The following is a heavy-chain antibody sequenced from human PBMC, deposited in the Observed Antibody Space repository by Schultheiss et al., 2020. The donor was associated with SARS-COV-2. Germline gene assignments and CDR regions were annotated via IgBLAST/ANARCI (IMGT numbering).Heavy chain of an antibody. D-gene: IGHD6-6*01. V-gene: IGHV4-34*01. CDR2: INHSGST. Sequence: SETLSLTCAVYGGSFSGYYWSWIRQPPGKGLEWIGEINHSGSTNYNPSLKSRVTISVDTSKNQFSLKLSSVTAADTAVYYCAIDLRSIAASLYFDLWGRGTLVTVSS. CDR1: GGSFSGYY. CDR3: AIDLRSIAASLYFDL. J-gene: IGHJ2*01.